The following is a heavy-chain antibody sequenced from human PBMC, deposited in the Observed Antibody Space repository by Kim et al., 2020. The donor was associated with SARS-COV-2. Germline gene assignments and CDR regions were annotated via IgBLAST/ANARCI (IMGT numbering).Heavy chain of an antibody. Sequence: GGSLRLSCAASGFTFSSYSMNWVRQAPGKGLKWVSYISRSSTAIYYADSVKGRFTISRDNAKNSLYLQMDSLRDEDTAVYYCARDLVGDGYNDYWGQGTLVTVSS. J-gene: IGHJ4*02. D-gene: IGHD5-12*01. CDR1: GFTFSSYS. CDR3: ARDLVGDGYNDY. CDR2: ISRSSTAI. V-gene: IGHV3-48*02.